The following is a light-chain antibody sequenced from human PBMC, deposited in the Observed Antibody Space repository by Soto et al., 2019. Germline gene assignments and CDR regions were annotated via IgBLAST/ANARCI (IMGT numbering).Light chain of an antibody. CDR2: KAS. CDR3: QQYHNYPVT. CDR1: QSISSW. J-gene: IGKJ2*01. V-gene: IGKV1-5*03. Sequence: DIQMTQSPSTLSASVGDRVTITCRASQSISSWLAWYQQKPGKAPNLLIYKASNLESGVPSRFSGSGSATEFTLTISSLQPDDFVTYYCQQYHNYPVTFGQGTKLE.